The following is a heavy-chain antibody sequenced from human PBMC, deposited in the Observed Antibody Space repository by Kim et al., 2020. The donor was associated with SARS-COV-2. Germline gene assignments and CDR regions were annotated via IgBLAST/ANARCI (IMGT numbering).Heavy chain of an antibody. CDR3: ATRGVVPAGYSDDAFDI. CDR2: ISSSGSTI. CDR1: GFTFSDYY. D-gene: IGHD2-2*01. V-gene: IGHV3-11*01. Sequence: GGSLRLSCAASGFTFSDYYMSWIRQAPGKGLEWVSYISSSGSTIYYADSVKGRFTISRDNAKNSLYLQMNSLRAEDTAVYYCATRGVVPAGYSDDAFDIWGQGTMVTVSS. J-gene: IGHJ3*02.